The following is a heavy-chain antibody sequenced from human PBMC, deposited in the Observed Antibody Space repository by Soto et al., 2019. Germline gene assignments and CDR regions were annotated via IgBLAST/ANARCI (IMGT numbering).Heavy chain of an antibody. J-gene: IGHJ4*02. Sequence: EVQLVESGGGLVQPGGSLRLSCAASGFTFSNYWMSWVRQAPGKGLEWVANIKQDGSQNYYVDSVKGRFTTSRDNTKNSFYLQMNSLRAEDTDVYYCARDHINGLKIDYWGRGTLVTVSS. CDR3: ARDHINGLKIDY. V-gene: IGHV3-7*01. CDR2: IKQDGSQN. D-gene: IGHD6-19*01. CDR1: GFTFSNYW.